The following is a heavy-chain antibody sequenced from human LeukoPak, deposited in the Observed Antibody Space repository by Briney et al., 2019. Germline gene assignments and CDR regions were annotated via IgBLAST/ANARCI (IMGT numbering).Heavy chain of an antibody. J-gene: IGHJ3*02. CDR1: GYTFTGYY. Sequence: VASVKVSCKASGYTFTGYYMHWVRQAPGQGLEWMGWINPNSGGTNYAQKFQGRVTMTRDTSISTAYMELSRLRSDDTAVYYCARDISLSHYYGSGSYLMGASDIWGQGTMVTVSS. CDR2: INPNSGGT. V-gene: IGHV1-2*02. D-gene: IGHD3-10*01. CDR3: ARDISLSHYYGSGSYLMGASDI.